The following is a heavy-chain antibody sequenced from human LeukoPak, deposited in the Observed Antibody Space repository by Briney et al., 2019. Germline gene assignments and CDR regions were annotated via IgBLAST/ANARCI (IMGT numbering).Heavy chain of an antibody. CDR3: AKAIDYGNQRAPANDY. J-gene: IGHJ4*02. D-gene: IGHD4-17*01. CDR1: GFTFSSYG. CDR2: ISGSGGTT. Sequence: GGSLRLPCAASGFTFSSYGMSWVRQAPGKGLEWVSGISGSGGTTYYADSVKGRFTISRDNSKNTLYLQMNSLRAEDTAVYYCAKAIDYGNQRAPANDYWGQGTLVTVSS. V-gene: IGHV3-23*01.